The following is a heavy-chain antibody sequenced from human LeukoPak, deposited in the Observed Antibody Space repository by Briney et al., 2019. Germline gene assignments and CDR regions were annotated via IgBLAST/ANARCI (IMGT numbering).Heavy chain of an antibody. V-gene: IGHV3-21*01. Sequence: GGSLRLSCAASGXTFSSYSMNWVRQAPGKGLEWVSSISSSSSYIYYADSVKGRFTISRDNAKNSLYLQMNSLRAEDTAVYYCAGAYYVGYSYGRNHYWYFDLWGRGTLVTVSS. CDR3: AGAYYVGYSYGRNHYWYFDL. D-gene: IGHD5-18*01. J-gene: IGHJ2*01. CDR2: ISSSSSYI. CDR1: GXTFSSYS.